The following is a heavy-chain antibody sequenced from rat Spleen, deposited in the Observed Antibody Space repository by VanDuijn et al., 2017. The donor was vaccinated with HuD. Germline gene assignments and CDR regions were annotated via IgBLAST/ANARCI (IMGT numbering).Heavy chain of an antibody. Sequence: QVQLKESGPGLVQPSQTLSLTCTVSGFSLTSYNVHWFRQPPGKGLEWMGRMRYNGDTSYNSALKSRLSIIRDTSKNQVFLKMNSLQTDDSGTYYCTRDGGELTPFDYWGQGVMVTVSS. V-gene: IGHV2-63*01. D-gene: IGHD1-11*01. J-gene: IGHJ2*01. CDR3: TRDGGELTPFDY. CDR2: MRYNGDT. CDR1: GFSLTSYN.